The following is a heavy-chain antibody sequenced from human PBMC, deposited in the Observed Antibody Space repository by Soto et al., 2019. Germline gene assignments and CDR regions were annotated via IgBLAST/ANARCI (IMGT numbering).Heavy chain of an antibody. Sequence: EVQLVESGGGLVQPGGSLKLSCAASGFTFSGSAMHWVRQASGEGLEWVGRIRSKANTYATAYAASVKGRFTISRDDSKNTAYLQMNSLKTEDTAVYYCSSKLDSSGYGMDVWGQGTTVTVSS. V-gene: IGHV3-73*02. CDR3: SSKLDSSGYGMDV. CDR2: IRSKANTYAT. D-gene: IGHD6-25*01. CDR1: GFTFSGSA. J-gene: IGHJ6*02.